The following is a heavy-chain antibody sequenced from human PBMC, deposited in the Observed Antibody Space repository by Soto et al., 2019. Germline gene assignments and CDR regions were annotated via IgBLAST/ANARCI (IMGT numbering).Heavy chain of an antibody. CDR2: IYRGGGT. Sequence: EVRLVQSGGGLVQPGGSLRLSCAASLFIVSDNYMSWVRQAPGKGLEWVSLIYRGGGTDYAESVKGRFTISRDNSQNTLYLQMNSLKAEDTGIYYCATRMTTAPYWGQGTGVTVSS. CDR3: ATRMTTAPY. D-gene: IGHD4-17*01. CDR1: LFIVSDNY. V-gene: IGHV3-66*01. J-gene: IGHJ4*02.